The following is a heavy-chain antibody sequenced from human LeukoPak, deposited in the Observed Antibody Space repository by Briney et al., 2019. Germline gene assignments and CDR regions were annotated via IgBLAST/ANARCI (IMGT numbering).Heavy chain of an antibody. CDR1: GFTFSSYT. Sequence: PGGSLRLSCAASGFTFSSYTMTWIRQAPGKGLEWVSAITGSGGGTHLADSVKGRFTIFRDNSKNTLYLHMNSLRADDTAVYYCAKEPPYCGGDCYFLLDYWGQGALVTVSS. CDR2: ITGSGGGT. CDR3: AKEPPYCGGDCYFLLDY. V-gene: IGHV3-23*01. J-gene: IGHJ4*02. D-gene: IGHD2-21*02.